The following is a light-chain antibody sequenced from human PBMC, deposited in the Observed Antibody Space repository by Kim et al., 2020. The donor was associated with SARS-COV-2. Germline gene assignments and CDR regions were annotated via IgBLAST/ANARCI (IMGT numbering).Light chain of an antibody. V-gene: IGLV6-57*03. CDR2: EDN. CDR3: QSYDSSTHWV. CDR1: RGSSASNY. J-gene: IGLJ3*02. Sequence: KTVTISCHRTRGSSASNYVQWYQQRPGSAPTTVIYEDNQRPSGVPDRFSGSIDSSSNSASLTISGLKTEDEADYYCQSYDSSTHWVFGGGTQLTVL.